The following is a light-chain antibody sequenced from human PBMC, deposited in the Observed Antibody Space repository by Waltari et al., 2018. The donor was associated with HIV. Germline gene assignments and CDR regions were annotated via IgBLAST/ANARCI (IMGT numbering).Light chain of an antibody. CDR1: GSNIGATYD. CDR3: QSYDSRLSGSV. V-gene: IGLV1-40*01. J-gene: IGLJ2*01. CDR2: GNS. Sequence: SVLTQPPSESGAPGQRVTISCSESGSNIGATYDVHWYQHLPGTAPKLLIYGNSNRPSGVPDRFSGSKSGTSASLAITGLQPEDEGDYYCQSYDSRLSGSVFGGGTKLTVL.